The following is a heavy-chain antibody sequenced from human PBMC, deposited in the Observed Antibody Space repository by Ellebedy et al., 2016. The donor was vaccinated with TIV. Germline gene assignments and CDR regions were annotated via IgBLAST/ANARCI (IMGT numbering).Heavy chain of an antibody. Sequence: GESLKISXAASGFTFSSYGMHWVRQAPGKGLEWVAVIWYDGSNKYYADSVKGRFTISRDNSKNTLYLQMNSLRAEDTAVYYCAKEMAVSFDYWGQGTLVTVSS. CDR2: IWYDGSNK. D-gene: IGHD5-24*01. J-gene: IGHJ4*02. CDR1: GFTFSSYG. V-gene: IGHV3-33*06. CDR3: AKEMAVSFDY.